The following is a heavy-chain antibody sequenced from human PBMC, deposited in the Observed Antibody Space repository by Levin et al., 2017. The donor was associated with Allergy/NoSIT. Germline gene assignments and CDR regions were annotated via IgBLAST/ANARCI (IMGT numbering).Heavy chain of an antibody. CDR3: AKAYSSSSSYYYYGMDV. Sequence: SCAASGFTFSSYAMSWVRQAPGKGLEWVSAISGSGGSTYYADSVKGRFTISRDNSKNTLYLQMNSLRAEDTAVYYCAKAYSSSSSYYYYGMDVWGQGTTVTVSS. CDR2: ISGSGGST. V-gene: IGHV3-23*01. J-gene: IGHJ6*02. D-gene: IGHD6-13*01. CDR1: GFTFSSYA.